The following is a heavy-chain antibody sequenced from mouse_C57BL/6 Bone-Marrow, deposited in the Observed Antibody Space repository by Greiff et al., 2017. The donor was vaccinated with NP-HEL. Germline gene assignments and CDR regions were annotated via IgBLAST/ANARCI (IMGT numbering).Heavy chain of an antibody. CDR3: TRVFTVAYYFDY. CDR1: GFTFSSYA. D-gene: IGHD1-1*01. Sequence: EVMLVESGEGLVKPGGSLKLSCAASGFTFSSYAMSWVRQTPEKRLEWVAYISSGGDYIYYADTVKGRFTISRDNARNTLYLQMSSLKSEDTAMYYCTRVFTVAYYFDYWGQGTTLTVSS. V-gene: IGHV5-9-1*02. J-gene: IGHJ2*01. CDR2: ISSGGDYI.